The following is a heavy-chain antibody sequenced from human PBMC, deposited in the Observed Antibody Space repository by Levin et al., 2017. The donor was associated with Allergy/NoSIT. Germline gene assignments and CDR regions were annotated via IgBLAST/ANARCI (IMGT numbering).Heavy chain of an antibody. CDR1: GGSISSSSYY. CDR2: IYYSGST. CDR3: ARPDYGDYPLYAFDI. J-gene: IGHJ3*02. V-gene: IGHV4-39*01. D-gene: IGHD4-17*01. Sequence: NSGGSLRLSCTVSGGSISSSSYYWGWIRQPPGKGLEWIGSIYYSGSTYYNPSLKSRVTISVDTSKNQFSLKLSSVTAADTAVYYCARPDYGDYPLYAFDIWGQGTMVTVSS.